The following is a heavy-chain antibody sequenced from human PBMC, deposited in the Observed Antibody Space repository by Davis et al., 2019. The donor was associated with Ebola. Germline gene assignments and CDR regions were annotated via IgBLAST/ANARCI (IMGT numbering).Heavy chain of an antibody. D-gene: IGHD6-13*01. CDR3: ARGGGIAAANLDY. J-gene: IGHJ4*02. CDR2: INAGNGNT. Sequence: AASVKVSCKASGYTFTSYAMHWVRQAPGQRLEWMGWINAGNGNTKYSQKFQGRVTITRDTSASTVYMELSSLRSEDTAVYYCARGGGIAAANLDYWGQGTLVTVSS. CDR1: GYTFTSYA. V-gene: IGHV1-3*01.